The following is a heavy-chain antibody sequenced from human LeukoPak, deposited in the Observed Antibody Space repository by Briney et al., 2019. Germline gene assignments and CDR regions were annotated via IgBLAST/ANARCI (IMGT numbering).Heavy chain of an antibody. V-gene: IGHV3-23*01. CDR1: GFTFSTYA. J-gene: IGHJ4*02. CDR3: AKAGGIAAAGILVYYFDY. D-gene: IGHD6-13*01. CDR2: ISGSGDST. Sequence: PGGSLRLSCAASGFTFSTYAVNWVRQAPGKGLEWVSTISGSGDSTYYADSVKGRFTISRDNSKDTLYLQMNSLRAEDTALYYCAKAGGIAAAGILVYYFDYWGQGTLVTVSS.